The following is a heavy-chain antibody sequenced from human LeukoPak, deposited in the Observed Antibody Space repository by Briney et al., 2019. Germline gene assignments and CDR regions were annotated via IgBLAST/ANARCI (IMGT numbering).Heavy chain of an antibody. CDR1: GGSISSSYEY. Sequence: SDTLSLTCTVSGGSISSSYEYWGWIRQPPGKGLEWIGSVYYNGNTYYNPSLKSRVTMSIDTSKNQFSLNLKSVTAADTAIYYCPRGLIVVVTAATTEWFDPWGQGTLVTVSS. CDR3: PRGLIVVVTAATTEWFDP. CDR2: VYYNGNT. J-gene: IGHJ5*02. D-gene: IGHD2-21*02. V-gene: IGHV4-39*07.